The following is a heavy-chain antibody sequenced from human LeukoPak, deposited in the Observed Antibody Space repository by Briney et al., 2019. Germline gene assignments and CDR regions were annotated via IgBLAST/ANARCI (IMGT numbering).Heavy chain of an antibody. CDR3: AKGSSPFDY. D-gene: IGHD6-13*01. CDR1: GFTFSSYS. J-gene: IGHJ4*02. CDR2: ISANGGGT. V-gene: IGHV3-23*01. Sequence: QAGGSLRLSCAASGFTFSSYSMAWVRQAPGKGLEWVSAISANGGGTYYADSVKGRFTISRDNSKNTLYLQMNSLRAEDTAVYYCAKGSSPFDYWGQGTLVTVSS.